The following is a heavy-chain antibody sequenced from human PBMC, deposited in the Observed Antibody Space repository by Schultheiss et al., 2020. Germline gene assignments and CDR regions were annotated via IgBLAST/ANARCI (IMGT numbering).Heavy chain of an antibody. V-gene: IGHV4-39*07. J-gene: IGHJ6*02. CDR1: GGSISSYY. CDR2: IYYSGST. D-gene: IGHD6-6*01. Sequence: SETLSLTCTVSGGSISSYYWGWIRQPPGKGLEWIGSIYYSGSTYYNPSLKSRVTISVDTSKNQFSLNLSSVTAADTAVYYCAKDRSSSYYYGMDVWGQGTTVTVSS. CDR3: AKDRSSSYYYGMDV.